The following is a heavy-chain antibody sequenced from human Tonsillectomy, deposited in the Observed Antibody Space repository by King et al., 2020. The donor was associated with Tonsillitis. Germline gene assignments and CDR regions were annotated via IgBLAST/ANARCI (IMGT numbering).Heavy chain of an antibody. Sequence: QLVQSGAEVKKPGSSVKVSCKASGGTFSSYAISWVRQAPGQGLEWMGGIIPIFGTANYAQKFQGRVTITADESTSTAYMELSSLRSEDTAVYYCASSADITMVRGVIISIWFDPWGQGTLVTVSS. CDR3: ASSADITMVRGVIISIWFDP. J-gene: IGHJ5*02. V-gene: IGHV1-69*01. CDR1: GGTFSSYA. CDR2: IIPIFGTA. D-gene: IGHD3-10*01.